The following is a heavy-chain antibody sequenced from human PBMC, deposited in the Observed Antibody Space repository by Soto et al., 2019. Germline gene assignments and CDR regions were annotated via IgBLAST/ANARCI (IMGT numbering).Heavy chain of an antibody. D-gene: IGHD5-18*01. V-gene: IGHV3-74*01. CDR1: GFTFSSYW. CDR2: IKGDASST. J-gene: IGHJ6*02. Sequence: EVQLLESGGGLVQPGGSLRISCAASGFTFSSYWMHWVRQAPGKGLVWVSRIKGDASSTNYADLVKGRFIISRDSAANTLYLQMNSLRAEDTAVYYCARGLPGYYGADVWGQGTTVTVSS. CDR3: ARGLPGYYGADV.